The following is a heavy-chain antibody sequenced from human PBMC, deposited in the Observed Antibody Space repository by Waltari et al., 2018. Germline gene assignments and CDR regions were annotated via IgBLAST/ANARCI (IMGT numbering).Heavy chain of an antibody. CDR2: VSYSGTT. D-gene: IGHD5-12*01. V-gene: IGHV4-39*01. J-gene: IGHJ3*01. CDR3: ATYIGASVGTAAFDV. Sequence: QLQLQESGPRLVRPSETLSLICRGSGVSITSNSHYWAWIRQSPGQGLDCIGTVSYSGTTYISPSLKSRVSVSRDTSKNQVSLILGSVTAADMAVYYCATYIGASVGTAAFDVWGQGTMVTVSS. CDR1: GVSITSNSHY.